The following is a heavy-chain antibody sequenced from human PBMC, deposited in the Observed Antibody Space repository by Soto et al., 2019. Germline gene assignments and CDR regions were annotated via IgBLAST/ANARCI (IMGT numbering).Heavy chain of an antibody. Sequence: SETLSLTCTVSGGSISSYYWSWIRQPPGKGLEWIGYIYYSGSTNYNPSLKSRVTISVDTSKNQFSLKLSSVTAADTAVYYCAAFTIFGVGHEDYFDYWGQGTLVTVSS. D-gene: IGHD3-3*01. J-gene: IGHJ4*02. CDR2: IYYSGST. CDR1: GGSISSYY. V-gene: IGHV4-59*01. CDR3: AAFTIFGVGHEDYFDY.